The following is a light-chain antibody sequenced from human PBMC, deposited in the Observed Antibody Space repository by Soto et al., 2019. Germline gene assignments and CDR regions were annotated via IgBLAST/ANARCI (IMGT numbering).Light chain of an antibody. V-gene: IGLV2-8*01. CDR2: EVK. J-gene: IGLJ1*01. CDR3: SSYAGSNIYV. CDR1: SSDVGSYNY. Sequence: QSVLTKPPSASGSPGQSVTISCTGTSSDVGSYNYVSWYQQHPGKVPKLMIYEVKTRPSGVPDRFSGSKSGNTASLTVSGLQAEDEADYYCSSYAGSNIYVFGTGTKLTVL.